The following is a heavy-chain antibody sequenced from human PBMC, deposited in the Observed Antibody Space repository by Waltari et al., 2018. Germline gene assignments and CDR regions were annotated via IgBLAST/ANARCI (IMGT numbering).Heavy chain of an antibody. J-gene: IGHJ6*02. D-gene: IGHD6-19*01. Sequence: QAQLVQSGPDVKKPGASVRLSCKASGYCFTNYGIGWVRQGPGQGLECMGWTRPYNGDTNYGQKLKGRVTVTADTCTGTADMDLRSLKAEDTAVDYCVRESSGWCAMDVWGQGTTGTVSS. V-gene: IGHV1-18*04. CDR1: GYCFTNYG. CDR3: VRESSGWCAMDV. CDR2: TRPYNGDT.